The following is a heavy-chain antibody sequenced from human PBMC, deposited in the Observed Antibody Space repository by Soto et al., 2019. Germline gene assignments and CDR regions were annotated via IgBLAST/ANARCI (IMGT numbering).Heavy chain of an antibody. CDR1: GGSISSYY. D-gene: IGHD2-2*01. J-gene: IGHJ6*02. CDR2: IYYSGST. CDR3: ARGGQLPLMDV. Sequence: SETLSLTCTVSGGSISSYYWSWIRQPPGKGLEWIGYIYYSGSTNYNPSLKSRVTISVDTSKNQFSLKLSSVTAADTAVYYCARGGQLPLMDVWGQGTTVTVSS. V-gene: IGHV4-59*01.